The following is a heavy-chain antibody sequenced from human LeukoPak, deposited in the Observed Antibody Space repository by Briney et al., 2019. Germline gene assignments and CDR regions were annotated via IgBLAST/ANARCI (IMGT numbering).Heavy chain of an antibody. D-gene: IGHD3-9*01. Sequence: GGSLRLSCAASGFTFSSYAMSWVRQAPGKGLEWVSAISGSGGSTYYADSVKGRFTISGDNSKNTLYLQMNSLRAEDTAVYYCAKDLGDYDILTGYFPFDYWGQGTLVTVSS. CDR2: ISGSGGST. CDR1: GFTFSSYA. CDR3: AKDLGDYDILTGYFPFDY. J-gene: IGHJ4*02. V-gene: IGHV3-23*01.